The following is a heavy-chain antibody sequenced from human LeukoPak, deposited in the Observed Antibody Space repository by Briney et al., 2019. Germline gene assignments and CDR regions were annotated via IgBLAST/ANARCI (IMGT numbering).Heavy chain of an antibody. Sequence: SVKVSCRASGGTFSSYAISWVRQAPGQGLEWMGRIIPILGIANYAQKFQGRVTITADKSTSTAYMELSSLRSEDTAVYYCASPGTGEYFDYWGQGTLVTVSS. J-gene: IGHJ4*02. D-gene: IGHD7-27*01. CDR2: IIPILGIA. CDR3: ASPGTGEYFDY. CDR1: GGTFSSYA. V-gene: IGHV1-69*04.